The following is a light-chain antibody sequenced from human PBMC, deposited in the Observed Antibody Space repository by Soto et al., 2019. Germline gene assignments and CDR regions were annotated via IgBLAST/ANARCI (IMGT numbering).Light chain of an antibody. CDR2: LGS. V-gene: IGKV2-28*01. J-gene: IGKJ5*01. CDR1: HILLHSNGYNY. CDR3: QQYNNWPLIT. Sequence: DVVMTQSPLSLPVTPVGPCSISSSSSHILLHSNGYNYLDWYLQKPGQSPQLLIYLGSSRASGVPDRFSGSGSGTEFTLTISSLQSEDFAVYHCQQYNNWPLITFGQGTRLEIK.